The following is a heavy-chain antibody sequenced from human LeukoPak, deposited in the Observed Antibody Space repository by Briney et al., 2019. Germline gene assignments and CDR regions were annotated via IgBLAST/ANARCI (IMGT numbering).Heavy chain of an antibody. V-gene: IGHV3-48*02. CDR3: ARVGDGYSVNYFDY. D-gene: IGHD5-24*01. J-gene: IGHJ4*02. CDR2: ISSTSSTV. CDR1: GFTFSNYN. Sequence: GGSLRLSCAASGFTFSNYNMNWVRQAPGKGLEWVSYISSTSSTVYYADSVKGRFTVSRDNAENSLYLQMNSLRDEDTAMFYCARVGDGYSVNYFDYWGLGTLVTVSS.